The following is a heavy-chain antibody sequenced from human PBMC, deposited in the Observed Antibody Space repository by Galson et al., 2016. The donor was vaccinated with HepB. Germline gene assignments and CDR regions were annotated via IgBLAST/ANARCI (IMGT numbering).Heavy chain of an antibody. D-gene: IGHD2/OR15-2a*01. CDR2: INPATSEI. CDR3: ARQGRGTTNCHTVDS. J-gene: IGHJ4*02. V-gene: IGHV5-51*01. Sequence: QSGAEVKKPGESLRISCKGSGYTFTNNWIGWVRQMPGKGLEWMGIINPATSEIRYSPSLQGQVTIPVDKSINTAYLQWSSLKASDTAMYYCARQGRGTTNCHTVDSWGQGALLTVSS. CDR1: GYTFTNNW.